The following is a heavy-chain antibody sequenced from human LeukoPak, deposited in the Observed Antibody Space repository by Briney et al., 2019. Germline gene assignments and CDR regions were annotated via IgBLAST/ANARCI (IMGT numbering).Heavy chain of an antibody. CDR1: GFMFRDYY. D-gene: IGHD6-19*01. V-gene: IGHV3-11*04. J-gene: IGHJ3*02. CDR2: VSSGFTT. CDR3: ARLNGWPTFDI. Sequence: GGSLRLSCAASGFMFRDYYMSWIRQAPGKGLEWVSYVSSGFTTYYADSVKGLFTISRDNAKNSLYLQMNSLRAEDTAVYYCARLNGWPTFDIWGQGTMVTVSS.